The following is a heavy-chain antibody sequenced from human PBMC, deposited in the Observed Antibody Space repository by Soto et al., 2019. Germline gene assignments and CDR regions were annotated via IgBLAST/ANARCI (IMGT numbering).Heavy chain of an antibody. Sequence: QVQLVQSGAEVKKPGSSVKVSCKASGGTFSSYAISGVRQAPGQGLEWMGGIIPIFGTANYAQKFQGRVTITADESTSTAYMELSSLRSEDTAVYYCAGDYGDYYYYGMDVWGQGTTVTVSS. CDR2: IIPIFGTA. D-gene: IGHD4-17*01. CDR3: AGDYGDYYYYGMDV. V-gene: IGHV1-69*12. CDR1: GGTFSSYA. J-gene: IGHJ6*02.